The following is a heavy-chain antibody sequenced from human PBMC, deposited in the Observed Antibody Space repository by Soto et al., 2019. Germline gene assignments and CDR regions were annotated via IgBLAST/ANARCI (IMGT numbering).Heavy chain of an antibody. Sequence: GGSLRLSCAASGFTFSSYSMNWVRQAPGKGLEWVSYISSSSSTIYYADSVKGRFTISRDNAKNSLYLQMNSLRAEDTAVYYCARDHVWWFGELSYFDYWGQGTLVTVSS. CDR3: ARDHVWWFGELSYFDY. D-gene: IGHD3-10*01. CDR1: GFTFSSYS. J-gene: IGHJ4*02. V-gene: IGHV3-48*01. CDR2: ISSSSSTI.